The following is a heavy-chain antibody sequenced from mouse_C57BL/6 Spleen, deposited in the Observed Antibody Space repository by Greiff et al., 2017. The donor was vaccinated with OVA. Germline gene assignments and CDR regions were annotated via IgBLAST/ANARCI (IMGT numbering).Heavy chain of an antibody. CDR2: INPNNGGT. V-gene: IGHV1-26*01. CDR1: GYTFTDYY. Sequence: EVQLQQSGPELVKPGASVKISCKASGYTFTDYYMNWVKQSHGKSLEWIGDINPNNGGTSYNQKFKGKATLTVDKSSSTAYMELRSLTSEDSAVYYFARSLYYYGSSYSWFAYWGQGTLVTVSA. CDR3: ARSLYYYGSSYSWFAY. D-gene: IGHD1-1*01. J-gene: IGHJ3*01.